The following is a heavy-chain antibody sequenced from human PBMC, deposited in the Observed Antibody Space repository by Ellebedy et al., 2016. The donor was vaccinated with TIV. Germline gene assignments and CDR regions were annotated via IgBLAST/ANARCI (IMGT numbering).Heavy chain of an antibody. Sequence: GESLKISCAASGFTFDDYAMHWVRQAPGKGLEWVSLISGNGGSTYYADSVKGRFTISRDNSKDSLFLQMNSLRTEDTALYYCAKATYSSGWYTDYWGQGTLVTVSS. CDR3: AKATYSSGWYTDY. CDR2: ISGNGGST. J-gene: IGHJ4*02. CDR1: GFTFDDYA. D-gene: IGHD6-19*01. V-gene: IGHV3-43*02.